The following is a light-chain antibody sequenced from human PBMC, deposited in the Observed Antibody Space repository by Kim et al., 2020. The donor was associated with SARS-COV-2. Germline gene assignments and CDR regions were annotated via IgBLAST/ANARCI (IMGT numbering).Light chain of an antibody. CDR3: QSADSSGSFYV. CDR1: ALPNDY. CDR2: KDR. Sequence: PRTTAMITCPGDALPNDYAYWYQQKPGQAPVVVMYKDRERPSGIPERFSGSSSGTTVTLAISGVQAEDEAVYYCQSADSSGSFYVFGSGTKVTVL. J-gene: IGLJ1*01. V-gene: IGLV3-25*03.